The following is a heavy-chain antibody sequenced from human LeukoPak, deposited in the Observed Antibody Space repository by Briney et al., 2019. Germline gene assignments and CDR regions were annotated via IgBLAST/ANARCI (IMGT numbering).Heavy chain of an antibody. CDR3: ARSYCSGGSCYRGYYYYYYMDV. CDR2: IYYSGST. V-gene: IGHV4-39*01. CDR1: GGSISSYY. D-gene: IGHD2-15*01. Sequence: SETLSLTCSVSGGSISSYYWGWIRQPPGKGLEWIGSIYYSGSTYYNPSLKSRVTISVDTSKNQFSLKLSSVTAADTAVYYCARSYCSGGSCYRGYYYYYYMDVWGKGTTVTISS. J-gene: IGHJ6*03.